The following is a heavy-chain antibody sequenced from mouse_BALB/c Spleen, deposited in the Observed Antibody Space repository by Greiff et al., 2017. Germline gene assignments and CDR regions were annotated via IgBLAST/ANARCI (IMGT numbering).Heavy chain of an antibody. CDR3: ARVEGYDYERTYFDY. Sequence: VHVKQSGPELVKPGASVKISCKTSGYTFTEYTMHWVKQSHGKSLEWIGGINPNNGGTSYNQKFKGKATLTVDKSSSTAYMELRSLTSEDSAVYYCARVEGYDYERTYFDYWGQGTTLTVSS. CDR2: INPNNGGT. J-gene: IGHJ2*01. V-gene: IGHV1-18*01. CDR1: GYTFTEYT. D-gene: IGHD2-4*01.